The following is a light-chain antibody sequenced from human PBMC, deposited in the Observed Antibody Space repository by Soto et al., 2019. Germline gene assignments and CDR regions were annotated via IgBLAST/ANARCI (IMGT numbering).Light chain of an antibody. CDR3: EQYHYWPPIT. CDR2: GAS. CDR1: QGIGNA. J-gene: IGKJ5*01. Sequence: AIQMTQSQSSLSSSLGDRVTISCRASQGIGNALGWYQQKPGKPPKVLIYGASNLQSGVPPRFSGSGSGTDFTLTISCLQSEDFAVYFCEQYHYWPPITFGQGTRLEIK. V-gene: IGKV1-6*01.